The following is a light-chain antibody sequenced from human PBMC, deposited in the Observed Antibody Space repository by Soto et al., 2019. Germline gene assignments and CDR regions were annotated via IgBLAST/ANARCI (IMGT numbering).Light chain of an antibody. CDR2: VAS. Sequence: EIVLTQSPATLSVSPGERATLSCRASQSVNQKLGWYQQKPGQAPRLLIYVASYRATGIPPRFSGSGSGTEYTLTISTLQAEDFAVYYCQQFNNWPHTFGQGTRLEIK. CDR3: QQFNNWPHT. CDR1: QSVNQK. J-gene: IGKJ2*01. V-gene: IGKV3-15*01.